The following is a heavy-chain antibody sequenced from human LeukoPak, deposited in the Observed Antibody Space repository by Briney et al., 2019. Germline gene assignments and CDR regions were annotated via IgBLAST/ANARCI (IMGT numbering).Heavy chain of an antibody. J-gene: IGHJ6*03. Sequence: GSSVKVSCKASGGTFSSYAISWVRQAPGQGLEWMGGIIPIFGTANYAQKFQGRVTITTDESTNTAYMELSSLRSEDTAVYYCARVFYGSGSYYGDDYYYYMDVWGKGTTVTVSS. D-gene: IGHD3-10*01. CDR3: ARVFYGSGSYYGDDYYYYMDV. CDR1: GGTFSSYA. V-gene: IGHV1-69*05. CDR2: IIPIFGTA.